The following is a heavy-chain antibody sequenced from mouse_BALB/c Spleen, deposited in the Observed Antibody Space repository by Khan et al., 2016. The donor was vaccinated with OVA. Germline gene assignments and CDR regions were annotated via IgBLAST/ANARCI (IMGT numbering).Heavy chain of an antibody. CDR2: INPSNGYT. V-gene: IGHV1-4*01. Sequence: QVQLQQSGAELARPGASVKMSCKASGYTFTSYTIHWIKLRPGQGLEWIGYINPSNGYTNYNQKFRDKATLTADKSSTTAYMQLSSLTSDDSAFYTCVRDGAYHRNDGWFAYWGQGTLVTVSA. D-gene: IGHD2-14*01. CDR3: VRDGAYHRNDGWFAY. J-gene: IGHJ3*01. CDR1: GYTFTSYT.